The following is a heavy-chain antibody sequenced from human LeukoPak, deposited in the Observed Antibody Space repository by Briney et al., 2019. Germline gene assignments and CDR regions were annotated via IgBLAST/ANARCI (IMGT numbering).Heavy chain of an antibody. Sequence: ASVKVSCKASGYTFTGYYMHWVRQAPGQGLEWMGWNNPNSGGTNYAQKFQGRVTMTRDTSISTAYMELSRLRSDDTAVYYCARDRRVYYDSSGYSWWSFDYWGQGTLVTVSS. CDR3: ARDRRVYYDSSGYSWWSFDY. CDR1: GYTFTGYY. J-gene: IGHJ4*02. CDR2: NNPNSGGT. D-gene: IGHD3-22*01. V-gene: IGHV1-2*02.